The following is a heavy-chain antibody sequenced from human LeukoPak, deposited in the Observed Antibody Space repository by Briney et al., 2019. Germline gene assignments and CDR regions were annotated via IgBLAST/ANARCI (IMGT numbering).Heavy chain of an antibody. Sequence: SQTLSLTCAISGDSVSINSAAWNWIRQSPSRGLEWLGRTYYRSKWYNDYAVSVKSRITINPDTSKNQFYLQLNSVPPEDTAVYYCARDQIAAAGPNDCWGQGTLVTVSS. CDR1: GDSVSINSAA. D-gene: IGHD6-13*01. CDR3: ARDQIAAAGPNDC. V-gene: IGHV6-1*01. J-gene: IGHJ4*02. CDR2: TYYRSKWYN.